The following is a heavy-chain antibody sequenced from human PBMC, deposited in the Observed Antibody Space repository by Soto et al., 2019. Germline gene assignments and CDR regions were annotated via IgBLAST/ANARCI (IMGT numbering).Heavy chain of an antibody. D-gene: IGHD3-10*01. Sequence: QVQLQQWGAGLLRPSETLSLTCAFYGGSFDDFYWSWVRQSPGKGLEWVGEISHDGGTNYSPSLASRVSISVDTSKNQFSLDLRSVTAADTGLYYCARGQLVWYGDLTPYHRDMDVWGHGTTVTVSS. J-gene: IGHJ6*02. CDR3: ARGQLVWYGDLTPYHRDMDV. V-gene: IGHV4-34*02. CDR2: ISHDGGT. CDR1: GGSFDDFY.